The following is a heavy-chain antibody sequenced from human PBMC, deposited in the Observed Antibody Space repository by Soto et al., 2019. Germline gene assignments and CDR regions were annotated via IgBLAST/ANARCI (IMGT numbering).Heavy chain of an antibody. CDR2: ISSDGGIT. D-gene: IGHD3-16*01. Sequence: GGSLRLSCVASGFTFSSYAMNWVRQAPGKGLEWVSTISSDGGITYYADSVRGRFTISRDNSKNTLYLQMNSLTAEDTAIYYCAKRLFGNGWYYMDVWGKGTTVTVSS. V-gene: IGHV3-23*01. CDR1: GFTFSSYA. J-gene: IGHJ6*03. CDR3: AKRLFGNGWYYMDV.